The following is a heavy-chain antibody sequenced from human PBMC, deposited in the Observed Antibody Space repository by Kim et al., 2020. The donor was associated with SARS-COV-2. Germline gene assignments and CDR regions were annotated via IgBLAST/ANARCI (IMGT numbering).Heavy chain of an antibody. J-gene: IGHJ4*02. Sequence: SETLSLTCTVSGGSISSSSYYWGWIRQPPGKGLEWIGSIYYSGSTYYNPSLKSRVTISVDTSKNQFSLMLSSVTAADTAVYYGAGRTGIAAADFLDYWGQGTLVTVSS. D-gene: IGHD6-13*01. CDR3: AGRTGIAAADFLDY. CDR1: GGSISSSSYY. CDR2: IYYSGST. V-gene: IGHV4-39*01.